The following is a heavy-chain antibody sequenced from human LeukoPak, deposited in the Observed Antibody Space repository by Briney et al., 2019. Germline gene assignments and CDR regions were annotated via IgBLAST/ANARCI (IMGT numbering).Heavy chain of an antibody. J-gene: IGHJ4*02. CDR2: ISSSSSYI. V-gene: IGHV3-21*01. CDR1: GFTFSSYS. D-gene: IGHD1-26*01. Sequence: PGGSLRLSCAASGFTFSSYSMNWVRQAPGKGLEWVSSISSSSSYIYYADSVKGRFTISRDNAKNSLYLQMNSLRADDTAVYYCAREGWVGSYREVDYWGQGTLVTVSS. CDR3: AREGWVGSYREVDY.